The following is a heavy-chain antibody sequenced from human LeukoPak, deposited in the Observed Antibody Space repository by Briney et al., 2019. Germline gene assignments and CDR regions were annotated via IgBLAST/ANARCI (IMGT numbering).Heavy chain of an antibody. V-gene: IGHV4-39*01. CDR3: ARGTGAYCGGDCYFDY. Sequence: PSETLSLTCIVSGGSISSSNYYWGWIRQPPGKGLEWIGSIYYSGTTYSNPSLKSRVTIPVDASKNQFSLKLSSVTAADTAVYYCARGTGAYCGGDCYFDYWGQGTLVTVSS. J-gene: IGHJ4*02. CDR2: IYYSGTT. CDR1: GGSISSSNYY. D-gene: IGHD2-21*02.